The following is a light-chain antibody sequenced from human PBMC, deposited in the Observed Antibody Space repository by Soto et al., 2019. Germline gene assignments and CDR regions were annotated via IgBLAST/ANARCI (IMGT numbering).Light chain of an antibody. CDR1: SSDVGGYNY. J-gene: IGLJ1*01. CDR2: GTI. Sequence: QSALTQPASVSGSPGQSITISCTATSSDVGGYNYVSWFQQYPGKAPKLLIFGTINRPSGVPDRFSGSKSGTSASLAITGLQAEDEGDYYCQSYDSTLSARYVFGTGTKVTVL. V-gene: IGLV2-14*03. CDR3: QSYDSTLSARYV.